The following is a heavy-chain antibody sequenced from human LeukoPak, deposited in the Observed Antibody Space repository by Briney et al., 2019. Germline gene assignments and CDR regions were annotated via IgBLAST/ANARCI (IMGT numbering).Heavy chain of an antibody. Sequence: GGSLRLSCAASGFTFSTYSMNWVRQAPGKGLEWEAVIWYDGNNKEYADSVKGRFTISRDNSKSTLSLQMNSLRVEDTGMYYCARVNCRSSSCYLASYFFDSWGQGTLVTVSS. CDR1: GFTFSTYS. J-gene: IGHJ5*01. V-gene: IGHV3-33*08. D-gene: IGHD2-2*01. CDR3: ARVNCRSSSCYLASYFFDS. CDR2: IWYDGNNK.